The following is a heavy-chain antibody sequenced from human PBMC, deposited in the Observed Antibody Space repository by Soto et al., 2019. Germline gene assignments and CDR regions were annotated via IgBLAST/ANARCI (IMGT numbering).Heavy chain of an antibody. V-gene: IGHV1-3*01. Sequence: GASVKVSCKASGYTFTSYAMHWVRQAPGQRLEWMGWINAGNGNTKYSQKFQGRVTITADKSTSTAYMELSSLRSEDTAVYYCARERGSSSWYESSAFDIWGQGTMVTVSS. J-gene: IGHJ3*02. CDR1: GYTFTSYA. D-gene: IGHD6-13*01. CDR2: INAGNGNT. CDR3: ARERGSSSWYESSAFDI.